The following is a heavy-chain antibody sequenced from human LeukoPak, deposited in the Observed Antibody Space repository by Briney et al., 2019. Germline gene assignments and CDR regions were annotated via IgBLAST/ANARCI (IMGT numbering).Heavy chain of an antibody. CDR3: ANAHGCGGDCYSLDY. J-gene: IGHJ4*02. D-gene: IGHD2-21*01. V-gene: IGHV1-2*02. CDR2: INPNSGGT. CDR1: GYTFTGYY. Sequence: GASVKVSCKASGYTFTGYYMHWVRQAPGQGLEWMGWINPNSGGTNYARKFQGRVTMTRDTSISTAYMELSRLRSDDTAVYYCANAHGCGGDCYSLDYWGQGTLVTVSS.